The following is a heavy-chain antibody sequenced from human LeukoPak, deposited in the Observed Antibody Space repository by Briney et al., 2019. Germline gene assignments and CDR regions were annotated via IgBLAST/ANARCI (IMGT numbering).Heavy chain of an antibody. V-gene: IGHV3-30*02. CDR3: ARDGRGTRYYYYYMDV. CDR1: GFTFRSYG. D-gene: IGHD1-14*01. Sequence: GGSLRLSCAASGFTFRSYGMHWLRQAPGKGLEGVAYIQYDGSNEQFADSVKGRFSISRDSSKNTLYLQMNSLRAEDTAVYYCARDGRGTRYYYYYMDVWGKGTTVTVSS. J-gene: IGHJ6*03. CDR2: IQYDGSNE.